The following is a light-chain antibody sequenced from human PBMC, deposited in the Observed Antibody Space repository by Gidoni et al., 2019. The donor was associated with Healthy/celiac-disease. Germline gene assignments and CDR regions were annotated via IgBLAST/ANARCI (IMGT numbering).Light chain of an antibody. J-gene: IGLJ2*01. V-gene: IGLV3-1*01. CDR3: QAWDSSTDVV. Sequence: SYELTQPPSVSVSPGQTASITCSGDKLGDKYACWYQQKPGQSPVLGIYQDNKRPSGIPERFSGSNSGNTATLTISGTQAMDEADYYCQAWDSSTDVVFGGGTKLTVL. CDR1: KLGDKY. CDR2: QDN.